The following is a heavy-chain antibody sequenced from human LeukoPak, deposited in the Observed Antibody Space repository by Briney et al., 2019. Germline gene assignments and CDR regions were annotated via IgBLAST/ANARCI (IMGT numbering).Heavy chain of an antibody. V-gene: IGHV3-7*01. Sequence: GSQRLSCVASGFTFSISWVTWVRQAPGKGLEWVANIDKHGSKKYYVDSVKGRFAISRDYASNSVFLQMDSLRAEDTSVYYCARDAGWGYYDLWGQGTPVTVSS. J-gene: IGHJ4*02. CDR3: ARDAGWGYYDL. CDR1: GFTFSISW. D-gene: IGHD1-26*01. CDR2: IDKHGSKK.